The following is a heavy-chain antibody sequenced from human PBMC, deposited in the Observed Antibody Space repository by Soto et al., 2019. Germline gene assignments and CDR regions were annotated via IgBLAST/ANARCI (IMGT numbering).Heavy chain of an antibody. Sequence: EVQLVQSGAEVKKPGESLRISCKGSGYSFTSYWISWVRQMPGKGLEWMGRIDPSDSYTNYSPSFQGHVTISADKSISTAYLQWSSLKASDTAMYYCARRSPRLSTIFGVVNYYGMDVWGQGTTVTVSS. CDR2: IDPSDSYT. CDR3: ARRSPRLSTIFGVVNYYGMDV. J-gene: IGHJ6*02. V-gene: IGHV5-10-1*03. D-gene: IGHD3-3*01. CDR1: GYSFTSYW.